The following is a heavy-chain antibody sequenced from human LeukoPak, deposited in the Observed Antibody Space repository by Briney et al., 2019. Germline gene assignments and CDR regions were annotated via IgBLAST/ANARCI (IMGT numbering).Heavy chain of an antibody. J-gene: IGHJ5*02. CDR3: ARHRSFLYYYGSGSYPRVWFDP. Sequence: SETLSLTCTVSGGSINGYYWSWIRQSPGKGLESLGYIYYTGSTNYNPSLKSRVTMSVDTSRNQFFLRLSSVTAADTAVYYCARHRSFLYYYGSGSYPRVWFDPWGQGTLVTVSS. V-gene: IGHV4-59*08. D-gene: IGHD3-10*01. CDR2: IYYTGST. CDR1: GGSINGYY.